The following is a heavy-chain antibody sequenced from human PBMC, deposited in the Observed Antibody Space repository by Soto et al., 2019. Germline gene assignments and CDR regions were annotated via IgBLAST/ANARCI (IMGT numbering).Heavy chain of an antibody. CDR2: IWYAGSNK. CDR3: ARDGDYDILTGQFDY. D-gene: IGHD3-9*01. J-gene: IGHJ4*02. CDR1: GFTFSSYG. Sequence: QVQLVESGGGVVQPGRSLRLSCAASGFTFSSYGMHWVRHTPGKGLAWVAVIWYAGSNKYYADSVKGRFTISRDNSKNTLYLQMNSLRAEDTAVYYCARDGDYDILTGQFDYWGQGTLVTVSS. V-gene: IGHV3-33*01.